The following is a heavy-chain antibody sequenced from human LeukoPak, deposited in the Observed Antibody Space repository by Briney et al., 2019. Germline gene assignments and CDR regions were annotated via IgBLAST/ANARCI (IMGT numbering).Heavy chain of an antibody. CDR3: AKTGDIVVVVAATGFDY. J-gene: IGHJ4*02. CDR2: INSSSSYI. D-gene: IGHD2-15*01. CDR1: GCTVSSYY. Sequence: GGSLRLTCAASGCTVSSYYMSGVPQAPGKGLEWVVSINSSSSYIYYADSVKGRFTISRDNAKNSLYLQMNSLRAEDTAVYYCAKTGDIVVVVAATGFDYWGQGTLVTVSS. V-gene: IGHV3-21*01.